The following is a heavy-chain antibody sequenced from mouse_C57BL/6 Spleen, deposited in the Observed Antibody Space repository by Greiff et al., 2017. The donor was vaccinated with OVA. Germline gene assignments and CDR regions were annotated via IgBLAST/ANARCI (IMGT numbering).Heavy chain of an antibody. D-gene: IGHD2-5*01. J-gene: IGHJ2*01. V-gene: IGHV1-26*01. Sequence: EVQLQQSGPELVKPGASVKISCKASGYTFTDYYMNWVKQSHGKSLEWIGDINPNNGGTSYNQKFKGKATLTVDKSSSTAYMELRSLTSEDSAVYYCARLEVYSNYFDYWGQGTTLTVSS. CDR3: ARLEVYSNYFDY. CDR2: INPNNGGT. CDR1: GYTFTDYY.